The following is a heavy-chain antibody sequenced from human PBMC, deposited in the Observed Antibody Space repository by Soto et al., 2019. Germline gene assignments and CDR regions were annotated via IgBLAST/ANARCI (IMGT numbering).Heavy chain of an antibody. V-gene: IGHV3-33*01. CDR3: ARDQYHYGMDV. Sequence: QVQLVESGGGVVQPVRSLRLSCAASGFTVSNYAMHWVRQAPGKGLEWVAVIWSDGGKKYYADSVKGRFTISRDNSKNTLDLQVNSLIVEDTAVYYCARDQYHYGMDVWGQGTTVTVSS. CDR2: IWSDGGKK. J-gene: IGHJ6*02. CDR1: GFTVSNYA.